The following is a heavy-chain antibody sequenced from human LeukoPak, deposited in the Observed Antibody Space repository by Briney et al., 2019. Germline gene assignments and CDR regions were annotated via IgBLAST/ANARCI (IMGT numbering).Heavy chain of an antibody. CDR1: GFTVSCNY. V-gene: IGHV3-53*01. D-gene: IGHD3-10*01. J-gene: IGHJ4*02. CDR2: IYSGGTT. Sequence: GSLKLPWSAPGFTVSCNYISWVRPAPGKGLEWGSVIYSGGTTYYADSVKGRFTISRDNAKNSLYLQMNSLRAEDTAVYYCAREDSYYYGSGSYPFDYWGQGTLVTVSS. CDR3: AREDSYYYGSGSYPFDY.